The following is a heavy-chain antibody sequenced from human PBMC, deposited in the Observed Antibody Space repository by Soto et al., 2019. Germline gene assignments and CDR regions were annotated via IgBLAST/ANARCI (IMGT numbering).Heavy chain of an antibody. D-gene: IGHD1-26*01. CDR3: AKDSGSYMFGGLDP. J-gene: IGHJ5*02. CDR1: GFPFSSYS. V-gene: IGHV3-23*01. CDR2: ISGSGGST. Sequence: PGGSLRLSCAASGFPFSSYSMSLVRQAPGKGLEWVSAISGSGGSTYYADSVKGRFTISRDNSKNTLYLQMNSLRAEDTAVYYCAKDSGSYMFGGLDPWGQGTLVTVSS.